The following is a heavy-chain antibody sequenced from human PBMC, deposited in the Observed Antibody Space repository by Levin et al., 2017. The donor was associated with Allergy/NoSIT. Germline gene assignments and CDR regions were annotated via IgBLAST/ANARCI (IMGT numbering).Heavy chain of an antibody. CDR2: IKQDGSEK. D-gene: IGHD3-10*01. Sequence: PGGSLRLSCAASGFTFSSYWMSWVRQAPGKGLEWVSNIKQDGSEKYYVDSVKGRFTISRDNAKNSLYLQMNSLRAEDTAVYYCARVLGGWTFDYWGQGTLVTVSS. V-gene: IGHV3-7*01. CDR3: ARVLGGWTFDY. CDR1: GFTFSSYW. J-gene: IGHJ4*02.